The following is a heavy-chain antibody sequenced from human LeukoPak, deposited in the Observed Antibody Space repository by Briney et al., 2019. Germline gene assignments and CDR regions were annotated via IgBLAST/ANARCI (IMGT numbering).Heavy chain of an antibody. J-gene: IGHJ6*02. CDR2: IYYSGST. Sequence: KPSETLPLTCTVSGGSISSSYWSWIRQPPGKGLEWIGHIYYSGSTNYNPSPKSRVTLSVDTSKNQFSLKLISVTAADTAVYYCARGAGKYYFHGMDVWGQGTTVTVSS. CDR3: ARGAGKYYFHGMDV. V-gene: IGHV4-59*01. CDR1: GGSISSSY.